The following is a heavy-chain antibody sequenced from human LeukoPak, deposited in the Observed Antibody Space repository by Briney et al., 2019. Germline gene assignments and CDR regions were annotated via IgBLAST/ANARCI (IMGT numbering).Heavy chain of an antibody. CDR1: GFTFSNYA. D-gene: IGHD6-13*01. CDR3: AKDLYTSRYACCFDY. CDR2: VSGGGSST. J-gene: IGHJ4*02. Sequence: GGSLRLSCVATGFTFSNYAMNWVRQAPGKGLEWVSGVSGGGSSTYYADSVKGRFTISRDNSKNMLYLQMNSLRAEDTAVYYCAKDLYTSRYACCFDYWGQGTLVTVSS. V-gene: IGHV3-23*01.